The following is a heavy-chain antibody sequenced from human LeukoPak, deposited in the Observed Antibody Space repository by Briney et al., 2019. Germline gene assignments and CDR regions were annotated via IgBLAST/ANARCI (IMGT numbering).Heavy chain of an antibody. J-gene: IGHJ4*02. CDR3: ARDDWDGSGSYYNVKFDY. D-gene: IGHD3-10*01. Sequence: GGSLRLSCAASGFTFSSYSMNWVRQAPGKGLEWVSCISSSSSTIYYADSVKGRFTISRDNAKNSLYLQMNSLRAEDTAVYYCARDDWDGSGSYYNVKFDYWGQGTLVTVSS. V-gene: IGHV3-48*01. CDR2: ISSSSSTI. CDR1: GFTFSSYS.